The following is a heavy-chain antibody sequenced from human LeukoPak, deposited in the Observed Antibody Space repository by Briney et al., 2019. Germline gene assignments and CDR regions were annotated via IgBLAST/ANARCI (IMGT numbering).Heavy chain of an antibody. V-gene: IGHV1-2*04. J-gene: IGHJ3*02. D-gene: IGHD1/OR15-1a*01. CDR1: GYTFTGYY. CDR3: ARMEQGAFDI. CDR2: INPNSGGT. Sequence: ASVKVSCKASGYTFTGYYMHWVRQAPGQGLGWMGWINPNSGGTNYAQKFQGWVTMTRDTSISTAYMELSRPRSDDTAVYYCARMEQGAFDIWGQGTMVTVSS.